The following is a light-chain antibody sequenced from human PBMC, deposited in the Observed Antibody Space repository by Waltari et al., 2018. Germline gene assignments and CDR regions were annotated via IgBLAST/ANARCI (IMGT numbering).Light chain of an antibody. V-gene: IGLV2-14*01. CDR2: EVS. CDR3: SSYTSSSMV. J-gene: IGLJ2*01. CDR1: SSDVAGYNF. Sequence: QSALTQPASVSGSPGQSITISCPGTSSDVAGYNFVSWYQQHPGKAPKLMIYEVSNRPSGVSNRFSGSKSGNTASLTISGLQAEDEADYYCSSYTSSSMVFGGGTKLTVL.